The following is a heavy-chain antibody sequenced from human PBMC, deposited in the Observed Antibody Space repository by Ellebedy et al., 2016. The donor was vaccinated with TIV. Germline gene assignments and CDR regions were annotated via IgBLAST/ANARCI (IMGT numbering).Heavy chain of an antibody. D-gene: IGHD3-3*01. CDR1: GFTFSTYA. J-gene: IGHJ6*03. V-gene: IGHV3-48*01. Sequence: GGSLRLXXAASGFTFSTYAMNWVRQAPGKGLEWISYISSSSRTVYHTDSVKGQFTISRDNAKNSLFLQMNSLRAEDTAVYYCARDLASYDFWSGPPPYYMDVWGRGTTVTVSS. CDR2: ISSSSRTV. CDR3: ARDLASYDFWSGPPPYYMDV.